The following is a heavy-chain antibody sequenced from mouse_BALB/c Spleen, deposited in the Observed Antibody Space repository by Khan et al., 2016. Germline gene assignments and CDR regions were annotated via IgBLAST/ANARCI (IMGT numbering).Heavy chain of an antibody. CDR3: ARDYYCYDY. D-gene: IGHD1-1*01. CDR1: GYTFTTAG. V-gene: IGHV9-4*02. J-gene: IGHJ2*01. Sequence: QIQLVQSGPELKKPGETVRISCKASGYTFTTAGMQWVQKMPGKGLKWIGWINTHSGVPKYAEDFKGRFAFSLETSASTAYLQISNLKNEDTATXFCARDYYCYDYWGQGTTLTVSS. CDR2: INTHSGVP.